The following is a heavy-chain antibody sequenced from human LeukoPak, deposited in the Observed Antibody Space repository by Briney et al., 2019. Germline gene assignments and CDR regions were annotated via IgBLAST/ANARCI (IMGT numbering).Heavy chain of an antibody. CDR2: INTGNGNT. V-gene: IGHV1-3*04. D-gene: IGHD3-10*01. CDR1: GYTFTDYA. Sequence: ASVEVSCKASGYTFTDYAIHWVRQAPGQRLEWMGWINTGNGNTRYSQKFQDRFTIARDTSASTAYMELSSLRSEDTAVYYCARDYGSGSLHYWGQGTLVTVSS. J-gene: IGHJ4*02. CDR3: ARDYGSGSLHY.